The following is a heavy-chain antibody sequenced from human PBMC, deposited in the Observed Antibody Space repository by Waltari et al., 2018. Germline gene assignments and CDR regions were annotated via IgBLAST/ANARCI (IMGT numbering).Heavy chain of an antibody. CDR1: GFTFSSYS. D-gene: IGHD2-21*01. J-gene: IGHJ4*02. CDR3: ASTLASYFDY. CDR2: ISSSSSYI. Sequence: EVQLVESGGGLVKPGGSLRRSCAASGFTFSSYSMNWVRQAPGKGLGWVSSISSSSSYIYYADSVKCRFTISRDNAKNSLYLQINSLRAEYTAVYYCASTLASYFDYWGQGTLVTVSS. V-gene: IGHV3-21*01.